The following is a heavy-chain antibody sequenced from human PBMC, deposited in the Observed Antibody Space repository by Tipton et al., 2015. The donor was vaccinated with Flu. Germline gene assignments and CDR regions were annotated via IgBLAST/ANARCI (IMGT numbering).Heavy chain of an antibody. V-gene: IGHV4-59*01. J-gene: IGHJ6*02. CDR1: DGSITGYY. D-gene: IGHD2-21*01. CDR3: ARGVIRGDHSYGFDV. CDR2: ISYTGRP. Sequence: TLSLTCTVSDGSITGYYWSWIRRPPGKGLEYIGFISYTGRPNYNPSLKSRLAISLDASNHQFSLRLRFVSAADSAVYYCARGVIRGDHSYGFDVWGQGTTVTVSS.